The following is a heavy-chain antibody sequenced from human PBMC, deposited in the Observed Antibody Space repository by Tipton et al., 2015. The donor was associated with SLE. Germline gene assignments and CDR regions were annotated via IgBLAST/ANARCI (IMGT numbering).Heavy chain of an antibody. D-gene: IGHD6-13*01. CDR3: ARDRGAHSSSLSV. CDR2: IYTSGSA. Sequence: TLSLTCTVSGGSISSYYWSWIRQPAGKGLEWIGRIYTSGSANYNPSLKSRVTISVHTSKNQVSLEVTSVTAADTAIYYCARDRGAHSSSLSVWGQGTLVTVSS. V-gene: IGHV4-4*07. CDR1: GGSISSYY. J-gene: IGHJ4*02.